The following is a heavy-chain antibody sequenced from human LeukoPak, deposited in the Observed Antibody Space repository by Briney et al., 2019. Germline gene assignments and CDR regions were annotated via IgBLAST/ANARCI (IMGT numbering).Heavy chain of an antibody. D-gene: IGHD3-22*01. CDR3: ARVGYDSSGYNL. Sequence: GGSLRLSCAASGFTFSNYAMSWVRQAPGKGLEWVSAISGSGGSTYYADSVKGRFTISRDNSKNTLYLQMNSLRAEDTAVYYCARVGYDSSGYNLWGQGTLVTVSS. CDR1: GFTFSNYA. V-gene: IGHV3-23*01. J-gene: IGHJ5*02. CDR2: ISGSGGST.